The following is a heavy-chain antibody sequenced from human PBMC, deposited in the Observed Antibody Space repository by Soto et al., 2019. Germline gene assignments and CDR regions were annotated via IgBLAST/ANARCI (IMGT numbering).Heavy chain of an antibody. D-gene: IGHD3-3*01. J-gene: IGHJ4*02. CDR1: GFTFSSYG. CDR2: IWYDGSNK. V-gene: IGHV3-33*01. CDR3: ARELYYDFWSGYSLDTRTPPLDY. Sequence: PGGSLRLSCAASGFTFSSYGMHWVRQAPGKGLEWVAVIWYDGSNKYYADSVKGRFTISRDNSKNTLYLQMNSLRAEDTAVYYCARELYYDFWSGYSLDTRTPPLDYWGQGTLVTVSS.